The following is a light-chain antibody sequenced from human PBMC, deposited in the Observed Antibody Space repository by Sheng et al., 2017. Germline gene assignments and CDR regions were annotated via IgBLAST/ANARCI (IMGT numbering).Light chain of an antibody. Sequence: SYELTQPPSVSVSPGQTARITCSGDALPKKYAYWYQQKAGQAPLLVIYKDNERPSGIPERFSGSSSGTTVTLTISGVQVEDEADYYCQSGDPSDTYDVFGGGTKLTVL. J-gene: IGLJ3*02. V-gene: IGLV3-25*03. CDR3: QSGDPSDTYDV. CDR1: ALPKKY. CDR2: KDN.